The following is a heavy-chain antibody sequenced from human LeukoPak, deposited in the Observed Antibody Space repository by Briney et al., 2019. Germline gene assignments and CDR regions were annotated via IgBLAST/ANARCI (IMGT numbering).Heavy chain of an antibody. CDR1: GYTFTGYY. V-gene: IGHV1-2*02. CDR2: INPNSGGT. Sequence: GASVKVSCKASGYTFTGYYMHWVRQAPGQGLEWMGWINPNSGGTNYAQKFQGRVTLTRDTSISTAYMELSRLRSDDTAVYYCAGDKCSGGSCYPSGWFDPWGQGTLVTVSS. CDR3: AGDKCSGGSCYPSGWFDP. J-gene: IGHJ5*02. D-gene: IGHD2-15*01.